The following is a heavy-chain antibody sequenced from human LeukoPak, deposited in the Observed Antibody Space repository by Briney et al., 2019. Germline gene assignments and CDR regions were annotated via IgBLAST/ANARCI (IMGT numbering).Heavy chain of an antibody. D-gene: IGHD5-24*01. CDR3: GSSEDGYIDY. Sequence: GGSLRLSCAGSGFTFSRHLMHWVRQDPGKGLVWASRINTDGSATLYSDSVKGRFTISRDNAKNTLYLQMSSLRAEDTGVYYCGSSEDGYIDYWGQGTLVSVSS. CDR2: INTDGSAT. J-gene: IGHJ4*02. CDR1: GFTFSRHL. V-gene: IGHV3-74*01.